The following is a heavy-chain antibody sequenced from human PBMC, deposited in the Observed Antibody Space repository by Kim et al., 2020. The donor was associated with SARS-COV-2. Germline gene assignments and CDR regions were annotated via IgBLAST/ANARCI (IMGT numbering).Heavy chain of an antibody. CDR1: GFTFGSHA. Sequence: GGSLRLSCSASGFTFGSHAMSWVRQAPGKGLEWVSGMSGSGAATKYADSVKGRFTVSRDNSQNTVILHMNNLRVEDTAVYYCAKDRIAVTPGTHFYAHIFASWGRGTLVTVSS. J-gene: IGHJ4*02. CDR3: AKDRIAVTPGTHFYAHIFAS. D-gene: IGHD6-19*01. CDR2: MSGSGAAT. V-gene: IGHV3-23*01.